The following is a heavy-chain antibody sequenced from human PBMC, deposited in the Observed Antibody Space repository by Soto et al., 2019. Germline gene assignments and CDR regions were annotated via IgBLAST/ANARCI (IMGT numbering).Heavy chain of an antibody. CDR1: GFTFYTHA. CDR2: ISGSGSGS. V-gene: IGHV3-23*01. J-gene: IGHJ4*02. D-gene: IGHD2-21*01. Sequence: EVQLLESGGGLVQRGGSLRLSCAASGFTFYTHAMSWVRQAPGKGLEWVSTISGSGSGSFYADSVKGRFTISRDNSKNTLSLQMNGLRAEDTAVYYCVKDGYCGGDCYSEDYWGQGSLVTVSS. CDR3: VKDGYCGGDCYSEDY.